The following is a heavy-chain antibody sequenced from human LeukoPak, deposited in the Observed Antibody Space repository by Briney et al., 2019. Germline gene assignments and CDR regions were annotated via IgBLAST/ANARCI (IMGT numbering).Heavy chain of an antibody. CDR3: ARAPHPEVNWFDP. Sequence: ASVKVSCKASVYTFTGYYMHWVRQAPGQGLEWVGWINPTSGGTNYAQKFQGRVTMTRDTSISTAYMELSRLRSDDTAVYYCARAPHPEVNWFDPWGQGTLVTVSS. V-gene: IGHV1-2*02. CDR1: VYTFTGYY. J-gene: IGHJ5*02. CDR2: INPTSGGT.